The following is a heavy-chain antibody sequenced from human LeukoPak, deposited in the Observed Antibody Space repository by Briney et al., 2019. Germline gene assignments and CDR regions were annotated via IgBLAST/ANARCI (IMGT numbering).Heavy chain of an antibody. V-gene: IGHV4-4*07. J-gene: IGHJ5*02. CDR2: IYTSGST. CDR1: GGSISSYY. CDR3: ARTDRGYSGYGPGWFDP. D-gene: IGHD5-12*01. Sequence: SETLSLTCSVSGGSISSYYWSWIRQPAGKGLEWIGRIYTSGSTNYNPSLKSRVTMSVDTSKNQFSLKLSSVTAADTAVYYCARTDRGYSGYGPGWFDPWGQGTLVTVSS.